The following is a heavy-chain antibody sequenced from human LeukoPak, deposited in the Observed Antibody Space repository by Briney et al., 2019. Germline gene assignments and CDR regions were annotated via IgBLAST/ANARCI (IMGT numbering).Heavy chain of an antibody. CDR3: ASPRYYDFWSGPNYYYYYMDV. CDR1: GFTFSSYG. J-gene: IGHJ6*03. D-gene: IGHD3-3*01. CDR2: ISYDGSNK. Sequence: GGSLRLSCAASGFTFSSYGMHWVRQAPGKGLEWVAVISYDGSNKYYADSVKGRFTISRDNSKNTLYLQMNSLRAEDTAVYYCASPRYYDFWSGPNYYYYYMDVWGKGTTVTVSS. V-gene: IGHV3-30*03.